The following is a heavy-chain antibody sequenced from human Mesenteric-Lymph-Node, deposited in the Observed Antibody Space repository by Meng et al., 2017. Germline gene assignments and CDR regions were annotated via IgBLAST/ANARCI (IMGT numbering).Heavy chain of an antibody. Sequence: EVQLLESGGGLVQPGGSLRLVCAASGFTFSSYAMSWVRQAPGKGLEWVSTISGSGGSTYYADSVKGRFTISRDNSKNTLYLQMNSLRAEDTAVYYCAKPPADGYNYVDYWGQGTLVTVSS. CDR1: GFTFSSYA. D-gene: IGHD5-24*01. CDR2: ISGSGGST. V-gene: IGHV3-23*01. CDR3: AKPPADGYNYVDY. J-gene: IGHJ4*02.